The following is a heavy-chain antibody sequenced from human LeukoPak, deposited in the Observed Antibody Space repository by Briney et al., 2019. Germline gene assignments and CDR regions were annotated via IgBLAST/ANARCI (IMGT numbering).Heavy chain of an antibody. CDR1: GFTFSSYA. Sequence: GGSLRLSCAASGFTFSSYAMSWIRQAPGEGLEWVSTISGSGDSTYYADSVKGRFTISRDNAKNSLYLQMNSLRAEDTAVYYCARGRRGYSGYHNYYYYMDVWGKGTTVTVSS. CDR2: ISGSGDST. CDR3: ARGRRGYSGYHNYYYYMDV. J-gene: IGHJ6*03. D-gene: IGHD5-12*01. V-gene: IGHV3-23*01.